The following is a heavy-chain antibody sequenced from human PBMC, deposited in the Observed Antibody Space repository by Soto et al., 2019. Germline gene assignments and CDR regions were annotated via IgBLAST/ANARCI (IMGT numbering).Heavy chain of an antibody. CDR1: GFTFSSYA. J-gene: IGHJ4*02. CDR3: AKLRQHRPKREYFDY. CDR2: ISGSGGST. D-gene: IGHD6-13*01. Sequence: GGSLRLSCAASGFTFSSYAMSWVRQAPGKGLEWVSAISGSGGSTYYADSVKGRFTISRDNSKNTLYLQMNSLRAEDTAVYYCAKLRQHRPKREYFDYWGQGTLVTVSS. V-gene: IGHV3-23*01.